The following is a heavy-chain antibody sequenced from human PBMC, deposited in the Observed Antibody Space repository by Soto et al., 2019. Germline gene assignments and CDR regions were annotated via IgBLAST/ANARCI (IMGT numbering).Heavy chain of an antibody. V-gene: IGHV4-34*01. Sequence: ASETLSLTCAVYGGSFSGYYWSWIRQPPGKGLEWIGEINHSGSTNYNPSLKSRVTISVDTSKNQFSLKLSSVTAADTAVYYCARGGYSGSYSSFDYWGQGTLVTVS. D-gene: IGHD1-26*01. CDR2: INHSGST. CDR3: ARGGYSGSYSSFDY. J-gene: IGHJ4*02. CDR1: GGSFSGYY.